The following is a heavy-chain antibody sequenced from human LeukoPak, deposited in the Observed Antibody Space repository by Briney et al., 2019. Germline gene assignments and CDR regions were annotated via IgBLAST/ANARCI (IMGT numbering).Heavy chain of an antibody. CDR2: IIPIFGTA. V-gene: IGHV1-69*05. Sequence: GASVKVSCKASGGTFSSYAISWVRQAPGQGLEWMGGIIPIFGTANYAQKFQGRVTITTDESTSTAYMELSSLRSEDTAVYYCARTIFGVAGWFDPWGQGTLVTVSS. CDR1: GGTFSSYA. J-gene: IGHJ5*02. D-gene: IGHD3-3*01. CDR3: ARTIFGVAGWFDP.